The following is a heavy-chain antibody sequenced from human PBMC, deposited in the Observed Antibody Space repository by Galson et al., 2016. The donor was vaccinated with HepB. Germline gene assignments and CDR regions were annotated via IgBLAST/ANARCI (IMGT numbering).Heavy chain of an antibody. CDR2: IIPSFGTA. D-gene: IGHD2-15*01. CDR1: GGALRNYA. J-gene: IGHJ5*02. V-gene: IGHV1-69*06. Sequence: SCKASGGALRNYAIDWVRRAPGQGLEWMGGIIPSFGTANYAQKFQGRLTITADKSTSTAYMDLSSLRSEDTAVYYCARADTYCSGGGCYSIRFDPWGQGTLVTVSS. CDR3: ARADTYCSGGGCYSIRFDP.